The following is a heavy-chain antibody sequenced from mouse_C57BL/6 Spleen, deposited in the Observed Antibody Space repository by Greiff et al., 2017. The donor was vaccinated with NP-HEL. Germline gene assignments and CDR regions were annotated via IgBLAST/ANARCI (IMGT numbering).Heavy chain of an antibody. CDR3: AREDGSSYVL. CDR1: GYAFSSSW. CDR2: IYPGDGDT. D-gene: IGHD1-1*01. V-gene: IGHV1-82*01. J-gene: IGHJ2*01. Sequence: QVQLQQSGPELVKPGASVKISCKASGYAFSSSWMNWVKQRPGKGLEWIGRIYPGDGDTNYNGKFKGKATLTADKSSSTAYMQLSSLTSGDSAVYFCAREDGSSYVLWRKGTTLTVSS.